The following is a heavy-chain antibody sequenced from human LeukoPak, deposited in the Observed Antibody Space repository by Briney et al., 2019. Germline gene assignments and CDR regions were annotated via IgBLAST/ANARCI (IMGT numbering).Heavy chain of an antibody. CDR2: ISGGGGNT. CDR3: ATYLRSGPIDC. Sequence: GGSLRLSCAASGFTYSNYAMNWVRQAPGKGLEWVSSISGGGGNTHYADSVKGRFTISRDNSKNTLDLQMNSLRGEDTAVYYCATYLRSGPIDCWGQGTLVTVSS. V-gene: IGHV3-23*01. D-gene: IGHD4-17*01. CDR1: GFTYSNYA. J-gene: IGHJ4*02.